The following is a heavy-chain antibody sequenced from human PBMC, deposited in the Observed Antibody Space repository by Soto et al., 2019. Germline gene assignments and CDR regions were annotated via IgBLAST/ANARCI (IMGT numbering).Heavy chain of an antibody. Sequence: GGSLRLSCAASGFTFSSYTMNWVRQAPGKGLEWVSHIGSYSYYADSVKGRFTISRDNAKNSLYLQMNGLRVEDTAVYYCVRDWSYGFDSWGQGTLVTVS. CDR3: VRDWSYGFDS. J-gene: IGHJ4*02. CDR2: IGSYS. D-gene: IGHD4-17*01. CDR1: GFTFSSYT. V-gene: IGHV3-48*01.